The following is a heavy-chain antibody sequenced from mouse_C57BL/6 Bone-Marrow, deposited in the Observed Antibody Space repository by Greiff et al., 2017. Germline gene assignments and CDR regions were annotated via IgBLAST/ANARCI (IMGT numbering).Heavy chain of an antibody. CDR2: INPSSGYT. CDR1: GYTFTSYW. Sequence: QVQLQQSGAELVKPGASVKLSCKASGYTFTSYWMHWVKQRPGQGLEWIGYINPSSGYTKYNQKFKDKATLTADKSSSTAYMQLSSLTYEDSAIYYYARASYYYDNYFDYWGQGTTLTVSS. D-gene: IGHD2-4*01. J-gene: IGHJ2*01. CDR3: ARASYYYDNYFDY. V-gene: IGHV1-7*01.